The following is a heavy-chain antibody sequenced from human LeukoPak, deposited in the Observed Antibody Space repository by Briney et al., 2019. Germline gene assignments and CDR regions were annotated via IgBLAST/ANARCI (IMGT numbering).Heavy chain of an antibody. CDR1: GGSFSGYY. Sequence: SETLSLTCAVYGGSFSGYYWSWIRQPPGKGLEWIGEINHSGSTNYNPPLKSRVTISVDTSKNQFSLKLSSVTAADTAVYYCAMDTAMVDYYYGMDVWGQGTTVTVSS. D-gene: IGHD5-18*01. J-gene: IGHJ6*02. V-gene: IGHV4-34*01. CDR2: INHSGST. CDR3: AMDTAMVDYYYGMDV.